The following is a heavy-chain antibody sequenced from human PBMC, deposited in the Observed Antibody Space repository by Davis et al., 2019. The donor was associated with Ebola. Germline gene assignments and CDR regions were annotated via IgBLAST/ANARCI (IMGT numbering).Heavy chain of an antibody. V-gene: IGHV1-2*06. CDR1: GYTFTGYY. J-gene: IGHJ6*04. CDR2: INPNSGGT. CDR3: ARALELWLRGSYYYYGMDV. D-gene: IGHD5-18*01. Sequence: ASVKVSCKASGYTFTGYYMHWVRQAPGQGLEWMGRINPNSGGTNYAQKFQGRVTMTRDTSISTAYMELSRLRSDDTAVYYCARALELWLRGSYYYYGMDVWGKGTTVTVSS.